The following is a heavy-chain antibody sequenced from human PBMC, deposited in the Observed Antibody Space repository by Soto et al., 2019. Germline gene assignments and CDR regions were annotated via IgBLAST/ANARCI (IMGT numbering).Heavy chain of an antibody. V-gene: IGHV5-10-1*01. J-gene: IGHJ5*02. D-gene: IGHD2-2*01. CDR2: IDPSDSYT. Sequence: PGESLKISCQASGDTFTPYWISWVRQMPGKGLEWMGRIDPSDSYTNYSPSFRGHVTISVDKSINTAYLHWSSLKASDTAMYYCARQPSAPAALGPWGQGTLFTVSS. CDR1: GDTFTPYW. CDR3: ARQPSAPAALGP.